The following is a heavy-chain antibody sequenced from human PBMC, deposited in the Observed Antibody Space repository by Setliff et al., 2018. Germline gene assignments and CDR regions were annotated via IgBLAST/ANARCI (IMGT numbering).Heavy chain of an antibody. Sequence: ASVKVSCKASGYTFTDHYLYWVRQAPGRGLECMGRINPNNGGTNYAQKFQGRVTLTRDTSITTVHMELSTLTSDDTAVYYCVREGLSFGPGCCPNWLDPWGQGTLVTVSS. CDR2: INPNNGGT. CDR1: GYTFTDHY. CDR3: VREGLSFGPGCCPNWLDP. J-gene: IGHJ5*02. V-gene: IGHV1-2*06. D-gene: IGHD3-3*01.